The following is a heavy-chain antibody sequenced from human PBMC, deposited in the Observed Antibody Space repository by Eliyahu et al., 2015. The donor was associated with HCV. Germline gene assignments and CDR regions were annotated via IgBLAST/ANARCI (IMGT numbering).Heavy chain of an antibody. CDR2: IFANDAK. Sequence: KDSGPVLVKPTETLTLTCTVSGFSLNNRLGVSWIRQPPGKALEWLAHIFANDAKSYSTSLRSRLTISKDTSRSQVVLTMTNVDPVDTATYYCARVSTELLLWNWWYYLDVWGKGTTVTVSS. J-gene: IGHJ6*03. CDR3: ARVSTELLLWNWWYYLDV. CDR1: GFSLNNRLG. V-gene: IGHV2-26*01. D-gene: IGHD3-10*01.